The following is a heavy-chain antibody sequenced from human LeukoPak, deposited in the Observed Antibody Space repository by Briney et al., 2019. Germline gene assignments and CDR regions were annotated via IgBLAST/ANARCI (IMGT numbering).Heavy chain of an antibody. CDR2: MNPNSGNT. V-gene: IGHV1-8*03. CDR3: AKDGVGANAFDI. J-gene: IGHJ3*02. CDR1: GYTFTSYD. D-gene: IGHD1-26*01. Sequence: ASVKVSCKASGYTFTSYDINWVRQATGQGLEWMGWMNPNSGNTGYAQKFQGRVTITRNTSISTAYMELSSLRAEDTAVYYCAKDGVGANAFDIWGQGTMVTVSS.